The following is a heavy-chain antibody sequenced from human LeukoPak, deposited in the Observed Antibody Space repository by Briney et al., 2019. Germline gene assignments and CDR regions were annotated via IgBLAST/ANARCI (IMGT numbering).Heavy chain of an antibody. D-gene: IGHD2-15*01. CDR2: IYTSGST. CDR3: ARRYCSGGRCLTSEGDAFDI. CDR1: GGSISSGSYY. J-gene: IGHJ3*02. V-gene: IGHV4-61*02. Sequence: SETLSLTCTVSGGSISSGSYYWSWIRQPAGKGLEWIGRIYTSGSTNYNPSLKSRVTISVDTSKNQFSLKLSSVTAADTAVYYCARRYCSGGRCLTSEGDAFDIWGQGTMVTVSS.